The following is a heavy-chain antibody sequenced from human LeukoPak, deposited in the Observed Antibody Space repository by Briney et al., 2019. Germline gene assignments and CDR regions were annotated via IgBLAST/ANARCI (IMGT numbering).Heavy chain of an antibody. CDR1: GYSFTTYW. Sequence: GESLKISCQASGYSFTTYWIAWVHQLPGKGLEWMGRVYPGDSDITYSPAFQGQVTVSADRSTNTAYLQLNSLKASDTAMYYCARQRDYGDDIYSRYFDYWGQGVLVTVSS. D-gene: IGHD4-17*01. V-gene: IGHV5-51*07. CDR2: VYPGDSDI. J-gene: IGHJ4*02. CDR3: ARQRDYGDDIYSRYFDY.